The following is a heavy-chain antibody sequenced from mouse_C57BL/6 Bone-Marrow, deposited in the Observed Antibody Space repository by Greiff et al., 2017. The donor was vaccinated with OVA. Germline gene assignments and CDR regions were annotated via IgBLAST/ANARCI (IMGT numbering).Heavy chain of an antibody. CDR1: GYTFTSYG. CDR2: IYPRSGNT. D-gene: IGHD1-1*01. Sequence: QVQLKQSGAELARPGASVKLSCKASGYTFTSYGISWVKQRTGQGLELIGEIYPRSGNTYYNEKFKGKATLTADKSSSTAYMGLRRLTSEDAAVYFCASRIYYYGSSEAYWGQGTLVTVSA. V-gene: IGHV1-81*01. J-gene: IGHJ3*01. CDR3: ASRIYYYGSSEAY.